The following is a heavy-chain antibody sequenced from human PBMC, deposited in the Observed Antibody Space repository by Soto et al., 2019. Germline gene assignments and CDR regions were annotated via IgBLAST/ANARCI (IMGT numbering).Heavy chain of an antibody. V-gene: IGHV3-23*01. D-gene: IGHD2-21*02. J-gene: IGHJ4*02. Sequence: GGSLRLSCAASAVTFSSYAMGWVRQAPRKGLEWVSAVSGSGDSTYYADSVKGRFTISRDNSKNTLYLQMNSLRAEDTAVYYCAKGRASDCPGCTQDYWGQGTLVTVSS. CDR1: AVTFSSYA. CDR3: AKGRASDCPGCTQDY. CDR2: VSGSGDST.